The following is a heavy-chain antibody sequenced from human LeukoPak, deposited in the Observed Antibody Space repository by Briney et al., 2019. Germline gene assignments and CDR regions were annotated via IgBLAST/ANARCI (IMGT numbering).Heavy chain of an antibody. CDR3: VKDTVAGTPTYYFDY. CDR1: GFTFSSYA. CDR2: ISSNGGSA. J-gene: IGHJ4*02. V-gene: IGHV3-64D*06. Sequence: GGSLRLSCSASGFTFSSYATHWVRQAPGKGLEYVSAISSNGGSAYYADSVKGRFTISRDNSRNTLYLQMSSLRAEDTAVYYCVKDTVAGTPTYYFDYWGQGTLVTVSS. D-gene: IGHD6-19*01.